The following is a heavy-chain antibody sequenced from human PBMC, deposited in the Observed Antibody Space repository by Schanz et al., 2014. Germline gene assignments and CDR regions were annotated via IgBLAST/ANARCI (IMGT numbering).Heavy chain of an antibody. J-gene: IGHJ6*02. D-gene: IGHD6-19*01. CDR3: TRLRRADPNGFDV. CDR2: IMPLRGIG. CDR1: GDTFSKYN. Sequence: QVQLVQSGPEVKKPGSSAKVSCQAFGDTFSKYNIMWVRQVPGQGLEWLGRIMPLRGIGNNAWKFQDRLTITADKSMNITYMELSSLGTEDTAVYYCTRLRRADPNGFDVWGQGTTDTVS. V-gene: IGHV1-69*02.